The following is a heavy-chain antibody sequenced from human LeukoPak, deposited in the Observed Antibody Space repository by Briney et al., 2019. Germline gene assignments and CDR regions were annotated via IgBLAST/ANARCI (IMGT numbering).Heavy chain of an antibody. J-gene: IGHJ4*02. CDR3: ARWLQLFDY. CDR2: IYYSGST. D-gene: IGHD5-24*01. V-gene: IGHV4-39*01. Sequence: PSETLSLTCTVSGGSISSSSYYWGWIRQPPGKGLEWIGSIYYSGSTYYNPSLKSRVTISVDTSKNQFSLKLSSVTAADTAVYYCARWLQLFDYWGQATLVTVSS. CDR1: GGSISSSSYY.